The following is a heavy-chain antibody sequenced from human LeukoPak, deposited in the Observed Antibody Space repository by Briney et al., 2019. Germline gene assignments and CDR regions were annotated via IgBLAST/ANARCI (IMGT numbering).Heavy chain of an antibody. Sequence: GGSLRLSCAAAGCTFSSYAMSWGRQAPGKGLDWFSAISGSGGSTYYADSVKGRFTISRDNSKNTLSLQMNRLRAEDTAVYYCAKEGALPSAHFDYWGQGTLVTVSS. V-gene: IGHV3-23*01. CDR3: AKEGALPSAHFDY. J-gene: IGHJ4*02. CDR2: ISGSGGST. D-gene: IGHD2-2*01. CDR1: GCTFSSYA.